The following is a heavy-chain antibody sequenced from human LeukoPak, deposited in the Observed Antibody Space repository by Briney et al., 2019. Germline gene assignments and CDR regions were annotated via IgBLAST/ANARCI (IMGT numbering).Heavy chain of an antibody. J-gene: IGHJ4*02. CDR3: ARHGSIVAPLGY. D-gene: IGHD6-6*01. CDR2: IYHSGNT. V-gene: IGHV4-38-2*02. Sequence: NPSETLSLTCTVSDYSSISGYYWGWIRQPPGKGLEWIGSIYHSGNTYYNPSLKSRVTISVDTSKNQFSLKLSSVTAADTAVYYCARHGSIVAPLGYWGQGTLVTVSS. CDR1: DYSSISGYY.